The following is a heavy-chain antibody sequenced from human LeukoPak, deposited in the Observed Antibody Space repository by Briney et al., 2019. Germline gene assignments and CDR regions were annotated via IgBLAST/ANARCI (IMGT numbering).Heavy chain of an antibody. CDR2: ISGSGGNT. D-gene: IGHD1-1*01. J-gene: IGHJ4*02. Sequence: GGTLRLSCAASGFTFSSYGMTWVRQAPGKGLEWVSTISGSGGNTYYADSVKGRFTISRDNSKNTLYLQMNSLRAEDTAVYYCAKSKQLAPWDYWGQGTLVTVSS. CDR1: GFTFSSYG. CDR3: AKSKQLAPWDY. V-gene: IGHV3-23*01.